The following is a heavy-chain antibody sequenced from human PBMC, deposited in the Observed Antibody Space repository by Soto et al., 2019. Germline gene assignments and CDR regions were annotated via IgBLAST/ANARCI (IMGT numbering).Heavy chain of an antibody. J-gene: IGHJ4*02. D-gene: IGHD6-19*01. CDR2: INHSGST. CDR1: GGSFSCYY. Sequence: PSETLSLTCAVYGGSFSCYYWSWIRQPPGKGLEWIGEINHSGSTNYNPSLKSRVTISVDTSKNQFSLKLSSVTAADTAVYYCARVRGSGWIDYWGQGTLVTVSS. CDR3: ARVRGSGWIDY. V-gene: IGHV4-34*01.